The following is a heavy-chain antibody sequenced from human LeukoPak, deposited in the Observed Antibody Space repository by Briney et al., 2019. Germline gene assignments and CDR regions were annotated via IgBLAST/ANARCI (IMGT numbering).Heavy chain of an antibody. V-gene: IGHV1-8*01. CDR2: MNPNSGNT. J-gene: IGHJ6*02. CDR1: GYTFTSYD. Sequence: ASVKVSCKASGYTFTSYDINWVRQVTGQGLEWMGWMNPNSGNTGYAQKFQGRVTMTRNTSISTAYMELSSLRSEDTAVYYCARALRITIFGVVIGLYYYYGMDVWGQGTTVTVSS. D-gene: IGHD3-3*01. CDR3: ARALRITIFGVVIGLYYYYGMDV.